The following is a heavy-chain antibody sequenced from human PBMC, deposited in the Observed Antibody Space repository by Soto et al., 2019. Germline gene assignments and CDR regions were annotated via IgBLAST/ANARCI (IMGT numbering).Heavy chain of an antibody. J-gene: IGHJ4*02. Sequence: ASVKVSCKASGYTFTNYYIHWVRQAPGGGLEWMGVINPSGGSTTYAQKFQGRVTITRDTSTSTVYMELSSLRSEDTAVYYCARLRAPTDYWGQGTLVTVSS. CDR3: ARLRAPTDY. CDR1: GYTFTNYY. V-gene: IGHV1-46*03. CDR2: INPSGGST.